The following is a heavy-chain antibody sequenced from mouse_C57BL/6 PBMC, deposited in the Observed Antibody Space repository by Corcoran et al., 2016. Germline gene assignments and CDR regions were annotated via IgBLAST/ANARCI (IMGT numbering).Heavy chain of an antibody. V-gene: IGHV1-80*01. D-gene: IGHD2-3*01. CDR1: VYAFSTYW. Sequence: QVQLQQSGAELVKPGASVKISCKASVYAFSTYWMNWVKQRPGKGLEGIGQIYPGDGDTNYNGKFKGKATLTADKSSSTAYMQLSSLTSEDSAVYFWARWGIYEGYPYWGQGTTLTVSS. J-gene: IGHJ2*01. CDR2: IYPGDGDT. CDR3: ARWGIYEGYPY.